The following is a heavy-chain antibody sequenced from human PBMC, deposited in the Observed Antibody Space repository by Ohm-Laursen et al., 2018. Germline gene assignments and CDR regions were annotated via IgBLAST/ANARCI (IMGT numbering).Heavy chain of an antibody. J-gene: IGHJ6*02. CDR3: ARDSYYDFWSGYSTYYHGMDV. CDR1: GYTFVSYA. D-gene: IGHD3-3*01. CDR2: IGTFNNKT. V-gene: IGHV1-18*04. Sequence: SVKVSCKTSGYTFVSYAISWVRQAPGQGLEWMGWIGTFNNKTNYTQKFQGRVTVTTDTSTSTAYMELRSLTSDDTAVYFCARDSYYDFWSGYSTYYHGMDVWGQGTTVTVSS.